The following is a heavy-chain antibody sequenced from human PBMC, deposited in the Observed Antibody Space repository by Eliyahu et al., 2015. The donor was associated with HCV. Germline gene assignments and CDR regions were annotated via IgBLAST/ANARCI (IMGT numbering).Heavy chain of an antibody. J-gene: IGHJ1*01. Sequence: QVQLQQWGAGLLKPSETLTLTCAVYGEPLSGXYWTXIRHPPGKGLEWXGEIXDRGYVNYNPXLKSRVTISVDTSKNQFSLRLSSATAADTAVYYCARGRAYRITIFEIYINSRYYFESWGRGTLVTVSS. CDR2: IXDRGYV. CDR1: GEPLSGXY. CDR3: ARGRAYRITIFEIYINSRYYFES. V-gene: IGHV4-34*01. D-gene: IGHD3-3*01.